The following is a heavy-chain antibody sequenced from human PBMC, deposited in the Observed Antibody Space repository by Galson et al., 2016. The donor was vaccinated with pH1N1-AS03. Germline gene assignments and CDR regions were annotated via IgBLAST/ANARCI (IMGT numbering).Heavy chain of an antibody. D-gene: IGHD1-1*01. CDR3: AKDSWGNNWSCFDY. CDR2: ISGRDGST. J-gene: IGHJ4*02. Sequence: SLRLSCAASGFTFSSYTMSWVCQAPGKGLEWVSGISGRDGSTYYADSVKGRFTISRDNSKNTLYLQMNSLRAEDTAVYYCAKDSWGNNWSCFDYWGQGTLVTVSS. CDR1: GFTFSSYT. V-gene: IGHV3-23*01.